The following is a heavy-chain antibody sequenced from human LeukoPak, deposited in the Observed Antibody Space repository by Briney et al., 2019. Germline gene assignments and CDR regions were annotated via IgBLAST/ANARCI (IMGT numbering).Heavy chain of an antibody. CDR3: ASQVAAAGSSDYYYGMDV. Sequence: ASVKVSCKASGYTFTSYYMHWVRQAPGQGLEWMGIINPSGGSTSYAQKFQGRVTMTRDTSTSTVYMELSSLRSEDTAVYYCASQVAAAGSSDYYYGMDVWGQGTTVTVSS. CDR1: GYTFTSYY. J-gene: IGHJ6*02. D-gene: IGHD6-13*01. V-gene: IGHV1-46*01. CDR2: INPSGGST.